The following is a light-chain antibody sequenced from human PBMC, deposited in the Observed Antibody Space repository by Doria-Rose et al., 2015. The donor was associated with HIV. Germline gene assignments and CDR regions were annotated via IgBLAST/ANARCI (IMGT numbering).Light chain of an antibody. CDR1: QNINRF. CDR3: QQSFSTPRT. CDR2: AAS. Sequence: TQSPSSLSASVGDRVTITCRASQNINRFLNWYQQKPGKVPKVLIYAASSLQSGVPSRFSGSGSGTDCTLTISSLQPEDFATYYCQQSFSTPRTFGQGTKVEIK. J-gene: IGKJ1*01. V-gene: IGKV1-39*01.